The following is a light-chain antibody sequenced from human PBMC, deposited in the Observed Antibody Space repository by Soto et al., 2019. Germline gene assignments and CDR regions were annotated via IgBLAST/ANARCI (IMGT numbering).Light chain of an antibody. J-gene: IGLJ3*02. CDR2: EVS. V-gene: IGLV2-14*01. Sequence: QSALTQPASVSASPGQSVTISCTGTSSDVGCDNYVPWYQQHPGKPPKLMIYEVSSRRSGVSNRFSGSRSGNRASLTISGLQSEDEADYYCSSYTSSSPWVFGGGTKLTVL. CDR3: SSYTSSSPWV. CDR1: SSDVGCDNY.